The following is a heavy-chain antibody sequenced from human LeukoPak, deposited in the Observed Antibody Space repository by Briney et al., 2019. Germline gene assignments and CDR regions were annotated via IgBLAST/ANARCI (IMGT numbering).Heavy chain of an antibody. CDR3: ANTYYDFWSGYSNFDY. J-gene: IGHJ4*02. D-gene: IGHD3-3*01. CDR1: GGSFSGYY. Sequence: PSETLSLTCAVYGGSFSGYYWSWIRQPPGKGLEWIGEINHSGSTNYNPSLKSRVTISVDTSKNQFSLKLSSVTAADTAVYYCANTYYDFWSGYSNFDYWGQGTLVTVSS. CDR2: INHSGST. V-gene: IGHV4-34*01.